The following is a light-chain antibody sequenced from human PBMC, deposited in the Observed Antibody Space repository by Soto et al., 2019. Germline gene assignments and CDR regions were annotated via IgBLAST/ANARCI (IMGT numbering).Light chain of an antibody. CDR1: QSFSSN. CDR3: KQYDNWPPWT. CDR2: GAS. J-gene: IGKJ1*01. Sequence: EIVMTQSPANLSVCPGERANLXCRASQSFSSNVAWYQQKAGKAPRLLIYGASTRATGIQARLSGSGSGKDFTLNITSLQSEEFAVYYCKQYDNWPPWTFGQGTKVDIK. V-gene: IGKV3-15*01.